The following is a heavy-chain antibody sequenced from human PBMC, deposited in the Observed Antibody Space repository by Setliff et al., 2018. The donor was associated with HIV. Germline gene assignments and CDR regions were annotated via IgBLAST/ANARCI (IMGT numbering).Heavy chain of an antibody. CDR1: GFTFSSYG. V-gene: IGHV3-48*01. CDR3: ARVSELLAYYMDV. CDR2: ISSSSSTI. J-gene: IGHJ6*03. D-gene: IGHD1-26*01. Sequence: SGGSLRLSCAASGFTFSSYGMNWVRQAPGKGLEWVSYISSSSSTIYYADSVKGRFTISRDNAKNSLYLQMNSLRAEDTAVYYCARVSELLAYYMDVWGKGTTVTVSS.